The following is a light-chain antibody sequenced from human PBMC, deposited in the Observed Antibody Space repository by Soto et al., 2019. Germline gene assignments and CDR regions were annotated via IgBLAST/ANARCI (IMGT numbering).Light chain of an antibody. J-gene: IGKJ4*01. CDR2: KAS. Sequence: DIHMTQSPSSLSASVGYRFNITCEASKDITNYLNWYQQKAGKAPKLLXYKASTLKSGVPSRFSGSGSGTEFTLTITSLQHDEFATYFCQQYKSFYPFTFGGGTKVDIK. V-gene: IGKV1-5*03. CDR3: QQYKSFYPFT. CDR1: KDITNY.